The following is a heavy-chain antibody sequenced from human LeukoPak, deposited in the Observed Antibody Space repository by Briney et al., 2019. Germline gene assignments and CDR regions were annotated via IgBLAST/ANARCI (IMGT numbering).Heavy chain of an antibody. V-gene: IGHV4-39*01. Sequence: SETLSLTCTVSGDSITSSSYYWGWIRQPPGKGLEWIGSIYYSGTTYYSPSLKSRVTISLDTSKNQFPLNLSSVTAADTAVYYCARTSGPWGNWFDPWGQGTLVTVSS. CDR1: GDSITSSSYY. J-gene: IGHJ5*02. CDR2: IYYSGTT. CDR3: ARTSGPWGNWFDP. D-gene: IGHD5-12*01.